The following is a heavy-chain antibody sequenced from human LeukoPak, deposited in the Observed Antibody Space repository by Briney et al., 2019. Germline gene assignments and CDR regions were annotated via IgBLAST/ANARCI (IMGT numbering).Heavy chain of an antibody. Sequence: KTSETLSLTCTVSVGSISSNGYYWGWIRQPPGKGLEWIGSIYYSGSTYYIPSLKSRATISVDTSKNQISLELTSVTAADTVVYYCARHRGYSYGYLDYWGQGTLVTVSS. J-gene: IGHJ4*02. D-gene: IGHD5-18*01. V-gene: IGHV4-39*01. CDR1: VGSISSNGYY. CDR3: ARHRGYSYGYLDY. CDR2: IYYSGST.